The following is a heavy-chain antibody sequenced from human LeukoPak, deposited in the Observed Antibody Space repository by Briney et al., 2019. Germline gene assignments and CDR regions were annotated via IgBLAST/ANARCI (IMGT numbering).Heavy chain of an antibody. CDR1: GFTFPTYA. CDR2: ISGGAAGT. J-gene: IGHJ5*02. D-gene: IGHD2-21*02. CDR3: ARVRGVGTHIWLLPWNL. V-gene: IGHV3-23*01. Sequence: GGSLRLSCAASGFTFPTYAMAWVRQAPGKGLEWVSYISGGAAGTYYAPSVKGRFTVSRDNDKNALYLQMDGLTAADTALYYCARVRGVGTHIWLLPWNLWGQGTLVSVSP.